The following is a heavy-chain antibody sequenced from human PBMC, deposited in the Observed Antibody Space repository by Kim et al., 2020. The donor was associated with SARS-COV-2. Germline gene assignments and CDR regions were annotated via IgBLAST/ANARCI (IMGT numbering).Heavy chain of an antibody. V-gene: IGHV3-11*04. J-gene: IGHJ4*02. CDR1: GFTFSDYY. Sequence: GGSLRLSCAASGFTFSDYYMSWIRQAPGKGLEWVSYISSSGSTIYYADSVKGRFTISRDNAKNSLYLQMNSLRAEDTAVYYCARGAGCSGGSCRARTGYFDYWGQGTLVTVSS. CDR3: ARGAGCSGGSCRARTGYFDY. CDR2: ISSSGSTI. D-gene: IGHD2-15*01.